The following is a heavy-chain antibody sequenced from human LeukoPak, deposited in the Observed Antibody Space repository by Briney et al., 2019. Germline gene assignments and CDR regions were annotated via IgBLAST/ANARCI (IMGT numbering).Heavy chain of an antibody. D-gene: IGHD3-22*01. CDR1: GGSISSGGYY. Sequence: SETLSLTCTVSGGSISSGGYYWSWIRQHPGKGLEWIGYIYYSGSTHYNPSLKSRVTISVDTSKNQFSLKLSSVTAADTAVYYCARSDSSGYYSDYWGQGTLVTVSS. CDR3: ARSDSSGYYSDY. CDR2: IYYSGST. V-gene: IGHV4-31*03. J-gene: IGHJ4*02.